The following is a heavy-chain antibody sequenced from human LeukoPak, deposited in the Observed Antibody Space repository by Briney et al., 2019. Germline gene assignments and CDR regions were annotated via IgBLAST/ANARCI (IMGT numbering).Heavy chain of an antibody. CDR3: ATDFYDST. J-gene: IGHJ5*02. Sequence: GGSLRLSCATSGFTFSNAWINWVRQAPGKGLEWVGRIRSNSDGGTIDYAAPVKGRFTLSRDDSKTTLYLQMNSLQTEDTAVYYCATDFYDSTWGQGTLVTVSS. D-gene: IGHD3-22*01. CDR1: GFTFSNAW. V-gene: IGHV3-15*07. CDR2: IRSNSDGGTI.